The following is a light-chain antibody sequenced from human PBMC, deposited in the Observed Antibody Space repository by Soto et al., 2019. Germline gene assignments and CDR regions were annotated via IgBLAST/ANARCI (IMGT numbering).Light chain of an antibody. CDR2: DAS. CDR3: QQYNRYST. CDR1: QSISSW. Sequence: DIQMTQSPSTLSASVGDRVTITCRASQSISSWLAWYQQKLGRAPKLLIYDASSLESGVPSRFSGSGSGTKFTPTISSLQPDDFATYYCQQYNRYSTFGQGTKVEIK. J-gene: IGKJ1*01. V-gene: IGKV1-5*01.